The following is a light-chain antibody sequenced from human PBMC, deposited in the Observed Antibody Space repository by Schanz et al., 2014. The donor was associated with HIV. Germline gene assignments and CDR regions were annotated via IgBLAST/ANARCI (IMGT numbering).Light chain of an antibody. CDR1: QTVSSNS. V-gene: IGKV3-20*01. CDR3: QHYGSS. J-gene: IGKJ3*01. Sequence: EIVMTQSPGTLSLSLGERATLSCRASQTVSSNSLGWYQQKRGQVPRLLIYSASRRANGIPDRFSGSGSGTDFTLTISRLEPEDFAVYYCQHYGSSFGPGTKVDIK. CDR2: SAS.